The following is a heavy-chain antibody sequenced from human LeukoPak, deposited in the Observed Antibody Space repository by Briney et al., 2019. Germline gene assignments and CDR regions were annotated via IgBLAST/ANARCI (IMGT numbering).Heavy chain of an antibody. Sequence: GGSLRLSCATSGFTFSSNWMSWVRHVPGRGLDWVANIKPDGSAQYYAASVKGRFTVSRDNTKNSLYLQMNSLRVEDTAVYYCARANNSSWHNWGQGTLVTVSS. D-gene: IGHD6-13*01. V-gene: IGHV3-7*01. J-gene: IGHJ4*02. CDR1: GFTFSSNW. CDR3: ARANNSSWHN. CDR2: IKPDGSAQ.